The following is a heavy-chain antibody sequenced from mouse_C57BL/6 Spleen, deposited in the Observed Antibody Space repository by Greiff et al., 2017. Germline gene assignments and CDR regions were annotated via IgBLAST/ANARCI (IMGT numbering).Heavy chain of an antibody. V-gene: IGHV2-2*01. CDR3: ARNSNWDVPWYFDV. CDR1: GFSLTSYG. Sequence: QVHVKQSGPGLVQPSQSLSITCTVSGFSLTSYGVHWVRQSPGKGLEWLGVIWSGGSTDYNAAFISRLSISKDNSKSQVFFKMNSLQADDTAIYYCARNSNWDVPWYFDVWGTGTTVTVSS. D-gene: IGHD4-1*01. J-gene: IGHJ1*03. CDR2: IWSGGST.